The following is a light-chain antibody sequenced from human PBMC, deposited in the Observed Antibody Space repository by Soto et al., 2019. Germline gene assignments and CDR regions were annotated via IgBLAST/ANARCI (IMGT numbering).Light chain of an antibody. J-gene: IGKJ1*01. CDR3: QKYNSAPWT. CDR1: QSVSAGY. CDR2: VAS. V-gene: IGKV3-20*01. Sequence: EIVLTQSPGTLSLSPGERATLSCRASQSVSAGYLAWYQQRPGQAPRLLIYVASNRAPGIPDRFSGSGSGTDFTLTISRLEPEDVATYYCQKYNSAPWTFGQGTKVEIK.